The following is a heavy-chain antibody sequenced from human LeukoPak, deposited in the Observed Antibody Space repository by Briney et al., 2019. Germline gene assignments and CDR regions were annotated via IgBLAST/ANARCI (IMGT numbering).Heavy chain of an antibody. CDR3: AVTHIVVVTAPSFDY. V-gene: IGHV3-7*01. D-gene: IGHD2-21*02. CDR1: GFTFSSYS. CDR2: IKQDGSEK. J-gene: IGHJ4*02. Sequence: GGSLRLSCAASGFTFSSYSMNWVRQAPGKGLEWVANIKQDGSEKYYVDSVKGRFTISRDNAKNSLYLQMNSLRAEDTAVYYCAVTHIVVVTAPSFDYWGQGTLVTVSS.